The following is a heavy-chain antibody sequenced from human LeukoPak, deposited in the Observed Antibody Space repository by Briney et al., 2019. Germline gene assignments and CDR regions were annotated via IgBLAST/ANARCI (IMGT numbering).Heavy chain of an antibody. V-gene: IGHV4-59*08. CDR3: MTRDTGWNYSHY. D-gene: IGHD6-19*01. Sequence: SETLSLTCAVSGGSIYSHYWGWIRQPPGKGLEWIGDIYYKGNTNYNPSLKSRVTISLDTSKNHLSLTLTSVVAADTAIHYCMTRDTGWNYSHYCGQGILVTVSS. J-gene: IGHJ4*02. CDR2: IYYKGNT. CDR1: GGSIYSHY.